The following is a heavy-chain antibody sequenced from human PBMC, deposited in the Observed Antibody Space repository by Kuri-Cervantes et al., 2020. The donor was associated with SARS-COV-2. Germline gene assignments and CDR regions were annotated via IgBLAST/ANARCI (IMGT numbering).Heavy chain of an antibody. Sequence: GGSLRLSCAASGFGFSSYAMSWVRQAPGKGLEWVANIKQDESQKYYVDSVKGRFTISRDNAKNMLFLQMNSLRAEDTAVYYCVRDGDHWNFDYWGQGTLVTVSS. J-gene: IGHJ4*02. CDR2: IKQDESQK. D-gene: IGHD1-1*01. CDR1: GFGFSSYA. CDR3: VRDGDHWNFDY. V-gene: IGHV3-7*01.